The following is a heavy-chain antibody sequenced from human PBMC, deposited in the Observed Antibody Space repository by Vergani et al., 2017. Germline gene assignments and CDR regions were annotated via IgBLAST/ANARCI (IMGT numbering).Heavy chain of an antibody. CDR3: ARVGPSGYSYGYFDY. V-gene: IGHV4-34*01. CDR1: GGSFSGYY. CDR2: INHSGST. D-gene: IGHD5-18*01. Sequence: QVQLQQWGAGLLKPSETLSLTCAVYGGSFSGYYWSWIRQPPGKGLEWIGEINHSGSTNYNPSLKSRVTISVDTSKNQFSLKLSSVTAADTAVYYCARVGPSGYSYGYFDYWGQGTLVTVSS. J-gene: IGHJ4*02.